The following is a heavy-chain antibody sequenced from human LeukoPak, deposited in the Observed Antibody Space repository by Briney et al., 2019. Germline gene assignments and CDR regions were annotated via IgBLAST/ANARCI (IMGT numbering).Heavy chain of an antibody. D-gene: IGHD3-10*01. CDR3: ARDYYGSGSYSTDY. Sequence: ASMKVFWKASGNTFNRYQMHWGRQAPGQGLEWIGWINPNSGATNYAQEFQGRVTMTRDTSIGTAYMELSRLRSDDTAVYYCARDYYGSGSYSTDYWGQGTLVTVSS. CDR1: GNTFNRYQ. CDR2: INPNSGAT. V-gene: IGHV1-2*02. J-gene: IGHJ4*02.